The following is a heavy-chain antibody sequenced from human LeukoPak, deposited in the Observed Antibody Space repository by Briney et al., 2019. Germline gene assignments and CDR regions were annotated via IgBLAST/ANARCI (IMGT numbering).Heavy chain of an antibody. V-gene: IGHV7-4-1*02. CDR2: INTNTGNP. Sequence: ASVKVSCKASGYAFTSYAVVWVRQAPGQGLDWMGWINTNTGNPTYAQGFTGRFVFSLDTSVSTAYLQINSLKAEDTAVYYCARAVASGYGSDYWGQGTLVTASP. J-gene: IGHJ4*02. CDR1: GYAFTSYA. CDR3: ARAVASGYGSDY. D-gene: IGHD3-10*01.